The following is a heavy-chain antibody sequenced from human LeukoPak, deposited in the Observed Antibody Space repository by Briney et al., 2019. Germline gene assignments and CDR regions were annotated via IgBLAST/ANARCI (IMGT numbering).Heavy chain of an antibody. CDR2: ISGYNGNT. CDR1: GYTFTVYY. J-gene: IGHJ2*01. D-gene: IGHD3-9*01. Sequence: GASVKVSCKASGYTFTVYYMHWVRHGPGQGLEWMGWISGYNGNTNYAQKLQGRVTMTTDTPTSTAYMELRSLRSDDTAVYYCARDLDWVFDLWGRGTLVTVSS. V-gene: IGHV1-18*04. CDR3: ARDLDWVFDL.